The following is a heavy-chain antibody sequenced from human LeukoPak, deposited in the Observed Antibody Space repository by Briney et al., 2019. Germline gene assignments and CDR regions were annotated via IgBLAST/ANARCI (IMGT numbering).Heavy chain of an antibody. CDR2: ISYNGSNK. V-gene: IGHV3-30*04. Sequence: QSGRSLRPSCAASGFTFSSYAMHWVRQAPGKGLEWVAVISYNGSNKYYADSVKGRFTISRDNSKNTLYLQMNSLRAEDTAVYYCARDFGRIWFGELFSQGFDYWGQGTLVTVSS. D-gene: IGHD3-10*01. J-gene: IGHJ4*02. CDR1: GFTFSSYA. CDR3: ARDFGRIWFGELFSQGFDY.